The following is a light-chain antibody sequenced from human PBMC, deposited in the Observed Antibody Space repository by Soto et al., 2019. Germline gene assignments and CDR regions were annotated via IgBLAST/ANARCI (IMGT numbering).Light chain of an antibody. J-gene: IGKJ1*01. Sequence: DIQMTHSPSTLSGSVADRVTLTFRASQTISSWLAWYQQKPGKAPKLLIYKASTLESAVPSRFSGSGSGTEFTLTISSLQPDDFATYYCQHYNSYSEAFGQGTKVDIK. CDR2: KAS. V-gene: IGKV1-5*03. CDR1: QTISSW. CDR3: QHYNSYSEA.